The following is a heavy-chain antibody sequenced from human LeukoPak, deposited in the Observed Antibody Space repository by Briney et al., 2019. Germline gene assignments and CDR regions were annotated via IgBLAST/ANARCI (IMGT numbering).Heavy chain of an antibody. CDR2: LYSSGST. Sequence: MTSETLSLTCTVSGGSISGYYWSWLRQPPGKGLEWLGYLYSSGSTNYIPSLKTRVTISLDTSEYQFSRKLSSVTAADTAVYYCARHYYDRSDSYSFDYWGQGTLVTVSS. CDR1: GGSISGYY. J-gene: IGHJ4*02. D-gene: IGHD3-22*01. V-gene: IGHV4-59*08. CDR3: ARHYYDRSDSYSFDY.